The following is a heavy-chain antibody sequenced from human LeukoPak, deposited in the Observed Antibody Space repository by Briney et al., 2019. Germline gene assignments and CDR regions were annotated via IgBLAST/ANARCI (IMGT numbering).Heavy chain of an antibody. CDR2: ISGSGGST. V-gene: IGHV3-23*01. CDR1: GFTFSSYE. D-gene: IGHD6-13*01. Sequence: PGGSLRLSCAASGFTFSSYEMNWVRQAPGKGLEWVSGISGSGGSTYYADSVKGRFTISRDNSKNTLYLQMNSLRAEDTAVYYCATWYAADHWGQGTLVTVSS. J-gene: IGHJ4*02. CDR3: ATWYAADH.